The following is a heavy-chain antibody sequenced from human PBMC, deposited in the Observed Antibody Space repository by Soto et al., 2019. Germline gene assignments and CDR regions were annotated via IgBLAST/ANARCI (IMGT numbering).Heavy chain of an antibody. CDR1: GGTFSSYT. Sequence: QVQLVQSGAEVKKPGSSVKVSCKASGGTFSSYTISWGRQAPGQGLEWMGRIIPILGIANYAQKFQGRVTITADKSTSTAYMELSSLRSEDTAVYYCASGTTVTSLYYYYGMDVWGQGTTVTVSS. V-gene: IGHV1-69*02. J-gene: IGHJ6*02. CDR2: IIPILGIA. D-gene: IGHD4-17*01. CDR3: ASGTTVTSLYYYYGMDV.